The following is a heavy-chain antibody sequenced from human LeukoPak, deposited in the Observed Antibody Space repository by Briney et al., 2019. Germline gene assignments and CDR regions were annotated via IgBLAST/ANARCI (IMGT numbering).Heavy chain of an antibody. J-gene: IGHJ4*02. Sequence: PSETLCLTCTVSGGSISSYYWSWIRQPPGKGLEWIGYIYYSGSTNYNPSLKSRVTISVDTSKNQFSLKLSSVTAADTAVYYCARGFYDSSGYDYWGQGRLVTVSS. CDR2: IYYSGST. CDR1: GGSISSYY. CDR3: ARGFYDSSGYDY. V-gene: IGHV4-59*01. D-gene: IGHD3-22*01.